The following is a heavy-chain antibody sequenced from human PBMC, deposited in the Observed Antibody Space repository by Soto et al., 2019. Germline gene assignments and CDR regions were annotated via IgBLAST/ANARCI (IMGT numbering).Heavy chain of an antibody. Sequence: QVQLQESGPGLVKPSETLSLTCTVSGGSISSYYWSWIRQPPGKGLEWIGYIYYSGSTNYNPSLKSRVTISVDTSKNQFSLKLSSVTAADTAVYYCARDGGPGRIPMDVWGQGTTVTASS. V-gene: IGHV4-59*01. CDR1: GGSISSYY. CDR3: ARDGGPGRIPMDV. D-gene: IGHD3-10*01. CDR2: IYYSGST. J-gene: IGHJ6*02.